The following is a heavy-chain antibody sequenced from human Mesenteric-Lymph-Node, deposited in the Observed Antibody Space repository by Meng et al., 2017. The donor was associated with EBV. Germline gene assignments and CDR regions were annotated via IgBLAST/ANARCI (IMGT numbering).Heavy chain of an antibody. CDR1: GFTLTELS. CDR2: FDPEDDER. J-gene: IGHJ5*02. D-gene: IGHD3-22*01. V-gene: IGHV1-24*01. CDR3: ARRIVVVTSNWFDP. Sequence: QVQRDQSGAEVKKPGASVKVSCKVSGFTLTELSIHWVRQPPGKGLEWMGGFDPEDDERIYAQKFRGRLTMTEDTSTDTAYMELSSLKSEDTAVYYCARRIVVVTSNWFDPWGQGTLVTVSS.